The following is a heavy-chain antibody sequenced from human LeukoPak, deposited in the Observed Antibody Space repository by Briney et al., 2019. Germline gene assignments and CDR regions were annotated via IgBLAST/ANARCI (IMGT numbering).Heavy chain of an antibody. CDR2: ITGTSSFM. J-gene: IGHJ4*02. Sequence: GGSLRLSCAASGFNFNFYTIHWVRQAPGKGREWVSGITGTSSFMYYADSLQGRFTISRDNAKNSVILQMNSLRVDDTAVYYCARDLGWLRLENWGQGILVTVSP. D-gene: IGHD2-15*01. CDR3: ARDLGWLRLEN. V-gene: IGHV3-21*06. CDR1: GFNFNFYT.